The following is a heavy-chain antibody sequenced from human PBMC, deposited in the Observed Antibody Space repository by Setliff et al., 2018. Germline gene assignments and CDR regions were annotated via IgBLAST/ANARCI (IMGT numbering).Heavy chain of an antibody. D-gene: IGHD3-10*01. J-gene: IGHJ5*02. CDR2: ISPLLETV. Sequence: SVKVSCKASGDTFSTYSLSWVRQAPGQGLEWMGGISPLLETVKYAQKFQGRLTITADKSTSTGYMELSSLTSEDTAMYYCARIGLSNWGIRGYNWLDTWGQGTLVTVSS. V-gene: IGHV1-69*06. CDR1: GDTFSTYS. CDR3: ARIGLSNWGIRGYNWLDT.